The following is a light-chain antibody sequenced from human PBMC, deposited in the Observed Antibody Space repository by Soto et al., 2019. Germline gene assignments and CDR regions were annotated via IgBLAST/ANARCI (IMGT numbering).Light chain of an antibody. J-gene: IGLJ3*02. CDR1: SSDVGSCNC. V-gene: IGLV2-23*02. CDR3: CSSVGSPNWV. CDR2: EVN. Sequence: QSALTQPASVSGSPGQSITISCTGTSSDVGSCNCVSWYQQHPGKAHTLMIYEVNKRPSGVSNRFSGSKSGNTASLTISGLQAEDEADYYCCSSVGSPNWVFGGGTKLTVL.